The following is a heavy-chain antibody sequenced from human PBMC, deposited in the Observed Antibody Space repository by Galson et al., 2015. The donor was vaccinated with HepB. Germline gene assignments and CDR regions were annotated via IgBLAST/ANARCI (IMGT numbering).Heavy chain of an antibody. CDR2: INPNSGGT. CDR3: AREASVWVWWFDP. V-gene: IGHV1-2*06. D-gene: IGHD3-16*01. Sequence: SVKVSCKASGYTFTGYYMHWVRQAPGQGLEWMGRINPNSGGTNYAQKFQGRVTMTRDTSISTAYMELSRLRSDDTAVYYCAREASVWVWWFDPWGQGTLVTVSS. CDR1: GYTFTGYY. J-gene: IGHJ5*02.